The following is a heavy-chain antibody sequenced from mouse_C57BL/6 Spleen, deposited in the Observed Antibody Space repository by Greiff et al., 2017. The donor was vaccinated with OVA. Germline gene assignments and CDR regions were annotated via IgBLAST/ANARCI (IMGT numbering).Heavy chain of an antibody. J-gene: IGHJ4*01. V-gene: IGHV1-49*01. CDR3: ARADGSSLGAMDY. CDR1: YFAFMASA. Sequence: VVESGAELVRPGSSVKLSCKDSYFAFMASAMHWVKQRPGHGLEWIGSFTMYSDATEYSENFKGKATLTANTSSSTAYMELSSLTSEDSAVYYCARADGSSLGAMDYWGQGTSVTVSS. CDR2: FTMYSDAT. D-gene: IGHD1-1*01.